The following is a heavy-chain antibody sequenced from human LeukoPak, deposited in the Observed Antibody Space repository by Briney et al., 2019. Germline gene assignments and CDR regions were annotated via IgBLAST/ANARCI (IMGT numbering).Heavy chain of an antibody. CDR2: IWYDGSNK. CDR1: GFTFSSYG. CDR3: ARGEYYYGSGSYFQGYYFDY. V-gene: IGHV3-33*01. D-gene: IGHD3-10*01. J-gene: IGHJ4*02. Sequence: GRSLRLSCAASGFTFSSYGMRWVRQAPGKGLEWVAVIWYDGSNKYYADSVKGRFTISRDNSKNTLYLQMNSLRAEDTAVYYCARGEYYYGSGSYFQGYYFDYWGQGTLVTVSS.